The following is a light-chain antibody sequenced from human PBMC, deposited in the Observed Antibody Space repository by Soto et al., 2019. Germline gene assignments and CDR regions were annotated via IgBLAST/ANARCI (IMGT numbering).Light chain of an antibody. J-gene: IGLJ3*02. CDR3: AAWDDSLNGYWV. CDR2: TNN. V-gene: IGLV1-44*01. Sequence: QSVVTQPPSASGTPGQRVTISCSGSSSSIGSNTVNWYQQLPGTAPKLLIYTNNQRPSGVPDRFSGSKSGTSASLAISGLQSEYEADYYCAAWDDSLNGYWVFGGGTKLTVL. CDR1: SSSIGSNT.